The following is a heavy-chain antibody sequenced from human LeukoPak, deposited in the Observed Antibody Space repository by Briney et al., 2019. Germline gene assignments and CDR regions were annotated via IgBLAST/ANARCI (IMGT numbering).Heavy chain of an antibody. CDR1: GYTFTGYY. CDR3: ARAVQVPYNWFDP. J-gene: IGHJ5*02. Sequence: GASVKVSCKASGYTFTGYYMHWVRQAPGQGLEWMGRINPNSGGTNYAQKFQGRVTMTRDTSISTAYMELSRLRSDDTAVYYCARAVQVPYNWFDPWGQGTLVTVSS. D-gene: IGHD1-1*01. V-gene: IGHV1-2*06. CDR2: INPNSGGT.